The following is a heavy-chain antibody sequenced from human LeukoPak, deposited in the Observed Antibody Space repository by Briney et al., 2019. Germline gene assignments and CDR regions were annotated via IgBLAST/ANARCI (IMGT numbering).Heavy chain of an antibody. CDR3: AYGKYYFDY. CDR2: IYPGDSDT. Sequence: GESLKISCKGSGYRFTSNWIAWVRQMPGKGLEWMGIIYPGDSDTRYSPSFQGQVTISADKSISTAYLQWSSLRASDTAMYHCAYGKYYFDYWGQGTLVTVSS. V-gene: IGHV5-51*01. CDR1: GYRFTSNW. D-gene: IGHD4-17*01. J-gene: IGHJ4*02.